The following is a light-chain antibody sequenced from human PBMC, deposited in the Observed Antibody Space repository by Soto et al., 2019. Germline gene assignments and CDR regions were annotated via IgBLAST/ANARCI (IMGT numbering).Light chain of an antibody. CDR3: QQRSNWPTWT. J-gene: IGKJ1*01. V-gene: IGKV3-11*01. CDR2: DAP. Sequence: EIVLTQSPGTLSLSPGERATLSFMASQSVSSYLAWYQQKPGQAPRLLIYDAPNRATGIPARFSGSGSGTDFTLTISSLEPEDFAVYYCQQRSNWPTWTFGQGTKVDIK. CDR1: QSVSSY.